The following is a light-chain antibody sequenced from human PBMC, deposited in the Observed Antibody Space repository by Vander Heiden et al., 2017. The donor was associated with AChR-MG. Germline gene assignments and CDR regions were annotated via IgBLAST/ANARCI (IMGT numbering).Light chain of an antibody. CDR3: SSYTSSSTRV. CDR2: DVS. Sequence: QSALTQPASVSGSPGQSITISCTGTSSDVGGYNTATWYQHHPGKAPKLIIYDVSKRPSGVSNRFSGSKSGNTASLTISGLQAEDEADYYCSSYTSSSTRVFGGGTKLTVL. V-gene: IGLV2-14*03. CDR1: SSDVGGYNT. J-gene: IGLJ3*02.